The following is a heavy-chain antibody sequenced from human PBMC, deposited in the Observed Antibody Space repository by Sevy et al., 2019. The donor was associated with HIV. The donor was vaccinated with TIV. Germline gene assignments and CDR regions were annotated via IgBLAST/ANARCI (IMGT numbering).Heavy chain of an antibody. Sequence: GGSLRLSCAASGFTFDDYAMHWVRQAPGKGLEWVSGISWNSGSIGYADSVKGRFTISRDNAKNSLYLQMNSLRAEDTALYYCAKDISGYCSAGRFDYWGQGTLVTVSS. CDR3: AKDISGYCSAGRFDY. CDR2: ISWNSGSI. V-gene: IGHV3-9*01. J-gene: IGHJ4*02. CDR1: GFTFDDYA. D-gene: IGHD2-15*01.